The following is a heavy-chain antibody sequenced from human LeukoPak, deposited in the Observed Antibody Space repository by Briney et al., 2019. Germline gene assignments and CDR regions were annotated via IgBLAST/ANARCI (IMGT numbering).Heavy chain of an antibody. CDR2: INTNTGNP. CDR1: GYTFTTYP. Sequence: GASVKVSCKASGYTFTTYPMNWVRQAPGQGLEWMGWINTNTGNPTYAQGFTGRFVFSLDTSVSMAYLQISSLKADDTAVYYCARDPYTSSSWYRGRANNWFDPWGQGTLVAVSS. V-gene: IGHV7-4-1*04. CDR3: ARDPYTSSSWYRGRANNWFDP. J-gene: IGHJ5*02. D-gene: IGHD6-13*01.